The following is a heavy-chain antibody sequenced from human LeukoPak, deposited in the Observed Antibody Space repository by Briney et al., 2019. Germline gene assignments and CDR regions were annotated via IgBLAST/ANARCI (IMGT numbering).Heavy chain of an antibody. CDR3: AKDKGRITMVRGVIIQPYYFDY. V-gene: IGHV3-30*02. Sequence: GGSLRLSCAASGFTFSSYGMHWVRQAPGKGLEWVAFIRYDGSNKYYADSVKGRFTISRDNSKNTLYLQMNSLRAEDTAVYYCAKDKGRITMVRGVIIQPYYFDYWGQGTLVTVSS. CDR1: GFTFSSYG. J-gene: IGHJ4*02. D-gene: IGHD3-10*01. CDR2: IRYDGSNK.